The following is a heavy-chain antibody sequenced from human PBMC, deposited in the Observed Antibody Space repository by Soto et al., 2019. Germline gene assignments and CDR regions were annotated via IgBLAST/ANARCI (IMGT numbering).Heavy chain of an antibody. CDR1: GGSISSSTW. CDR3: AHGAHANDY. CDR2: VLHSGTT. Sequence: QVQLQESGPGLVKPSGTLSLTCAVSGGSISSSTWWSWVRQPPGKGLEWIGEVLHSGTTNYNPSLKSRVTILVDKSKNQFYLNLISVTAADTAFYYCAHGAHANDYWGQGTLVTVSS. J-gene: IGHJ4*02. D-gene: IGHD4-17*01. V-gene: IGHV4-4*02.